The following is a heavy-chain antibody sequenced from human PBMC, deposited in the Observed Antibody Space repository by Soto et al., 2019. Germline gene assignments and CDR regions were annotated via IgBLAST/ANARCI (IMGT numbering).Heavy chain of an antibody. CDR2: IDPSDSYT. Sequence: GESLKISFKGSGYSLTSYWIGWVRQMPGKGLEWMGRIDPSDSYTNYSPSFQGHVTISADKSISTAYLQWSSLKASDTAMYYCARPLYYYDSSGYPDGMDVWGQGTTVTVSS. J-gene: IGHJ6*02. CDR3: ARPLYYYDSSGYPDGMDV. CDR1: GYSLTSYW. D-gene: IGHD3-22*01. V-gene: IGHV5-10-1*01.